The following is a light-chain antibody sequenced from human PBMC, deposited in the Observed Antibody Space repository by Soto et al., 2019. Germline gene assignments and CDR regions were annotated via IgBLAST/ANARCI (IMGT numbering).Light chain of an antibody. CDR1: SSDVGGYNY. CDR3: RPSTSSSTFR. CDR2: DVS. Sequence: QSVLTQPASVSGSPGQSITISCTGTSSDVGGYNYVSWYQQHPGKAPKLMIYDVSNRPSGVSNRFSGSKSGNTASLTISGLQAEDEADYYCRPSTSSSTFRFVGGPKVTVL. V-gene: IGLV2-14*01. J-gene: IGLJ3*02.